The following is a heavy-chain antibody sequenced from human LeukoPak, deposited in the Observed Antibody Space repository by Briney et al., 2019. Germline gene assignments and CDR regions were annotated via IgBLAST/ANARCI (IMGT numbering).Heavy chain of an antibody. CDR1: GGTFISYA. V-gene: IGHV1-69*13. CDR3: RLAYCGGDCYSSYYYYGMDV. Sequence: SVKVSCKASGGTFISYAISWVRQAPGQGLEWMGGIIPIFGTANYAQKFQGRVTITADESTSTAYMELCSLRSEDTAVYFCRLAYCGGDCYSSYYYYGMDVWGQGTTVTVSS. D-gene: IGHD2-21*02. J-gene: IGHJ6*02. CDR2: IIPIFGTA.